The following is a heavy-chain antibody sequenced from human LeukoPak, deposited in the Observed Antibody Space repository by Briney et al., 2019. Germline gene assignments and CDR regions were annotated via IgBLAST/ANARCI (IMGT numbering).Heavy chain of an antibody. Sequence: SETLSLTCTVSGYSISSGYYWGWIRQPPGKGLEWIGSIYHSGSTYYNPSLKSRFTISVDTSKNQFSLKLSSVTAADTAVYYCARGNWNDVVGYYFDYWGQGTLVTVSS. V-gene: IGHV4-38-2*02. D-gene: IGHD1-1*01. CDR2: IYHSGST. CDR1: GYSISSGYY. J-gene: IGHJ4*02. CDR3: ARGNWNDVVGYYFDY.